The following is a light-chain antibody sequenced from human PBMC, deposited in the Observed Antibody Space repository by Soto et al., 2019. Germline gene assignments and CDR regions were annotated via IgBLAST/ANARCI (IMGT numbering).Light chain of an antibody. CDR1: SSNIGAGYD. J-gene: IGLJ2*01. Sequence: QSVLTQPPSVSGAPGQRVTISCTGSSSNIGAGYDVHWYQQLPGTAPKLLIYGNSNRPSGVPDRFSGSKSGTSASLAITGLQAEDEADYYCQSYDNSLSEVIFGGGTKLTVL. CDR3: QSYDNSLSEVI. CDR2: GNS. V-gene: IGLV1-40*01.